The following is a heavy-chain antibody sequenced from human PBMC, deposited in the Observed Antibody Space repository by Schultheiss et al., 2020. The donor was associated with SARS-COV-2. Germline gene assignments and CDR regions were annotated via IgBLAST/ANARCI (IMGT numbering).Heavy chain of an antibody. CDR1: GGTFSSYG. D-gene: IGHD3-22*01. CDR3: ARTGYYYSSGYALTYVDY. J-gene: IGHJ4*02. Sequence: ASVKVSCKASGGTFSSYGISWVRQAPGQGLEWMGWISAYNGNTNYAQKLQGRVTITADESTSTAYMELSSLRSEDTAVYYCARTGYYYSSGYALTYVDYWGQGTLVTVSS. CDR2: ISAYNGNT. V-gene: IGHV1-18*01.